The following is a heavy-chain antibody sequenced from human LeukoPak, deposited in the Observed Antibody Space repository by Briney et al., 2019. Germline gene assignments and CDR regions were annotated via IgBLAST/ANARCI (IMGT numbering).Heavy chain of an antibody. J-gene: IGHJ4*02. CDR1: GFTFNKYG. CDR2: IWSNGGET. D-gene: IGHD5-12*01. CDR3: ARDRTYSGSHDGRSHFNS. Sequence: GGSLRLSCAASGFTFNKYGMHWVRQVPGMGLEWVAVIWSNGGETYYADSVRGRFTISRDNSKSTVDLQMNSLRAEDTAVYYCARDRTYSGSHDGRSHFNSWGQGTLVTASS. V-gene: IGHV3-33*01.